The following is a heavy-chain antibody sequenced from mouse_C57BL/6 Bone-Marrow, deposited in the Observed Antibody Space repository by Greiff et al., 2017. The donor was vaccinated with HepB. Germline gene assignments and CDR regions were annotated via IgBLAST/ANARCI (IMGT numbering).Heavy chain of an antibody. Sequence: VQLQQSGPGLVQPSQSLSITCTVSGFSLTSYGVHWVRQSPGKGLEWLGVIWSGGSTDYKAAFISRLSISKDNSKSQVFFKMNSLQADDTAIYYCARNYYGGYFDVWGTGTTVTVSS. CDR3: ARNYYGGYFDV. V-gene: IGHV2-2*01. J-gene: IGHJ1*03. CDR1: GFSLTSYG. CDR2: IWSGGST. D-gene: IGHD1-1*01.